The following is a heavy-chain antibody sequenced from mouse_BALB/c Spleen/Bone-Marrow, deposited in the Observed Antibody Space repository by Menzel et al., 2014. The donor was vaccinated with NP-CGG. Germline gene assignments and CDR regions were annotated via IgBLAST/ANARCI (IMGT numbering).Heavy chain of an antibody. CDR1: GDSITSSY. D-gene: IGHD1-2*01. V-gene: IGHV3-8*02. CDR2: ISYSGNA. J-gene: IGHJ2*01. Sequence: DVKLQESGPSLVKPSQTLSLTCSVTGDSITSSYWNWIRKFPGNKLEYMGYISYSGNAYYNPSPKSRISLTRDTSKNQYYLQLNSVTTEDTATYFCARGNGYHFDYWGQGTTLTVSS. CDR3: ARGNGYHFDY.